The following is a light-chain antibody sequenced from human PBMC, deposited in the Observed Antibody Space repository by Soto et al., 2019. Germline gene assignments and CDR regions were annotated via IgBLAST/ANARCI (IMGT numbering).Light chain of an antibody. CDR3: CSYAGSYSYA. V-gene: IGLV2-11*01. CDR1: RGDVGGFNS. Sequence: QSALTQPASVSGSPGQSITISCTGSRGDVGGFNSVSWYQQHPGKAPKLMIYDVNKRPSGVPDRFSGSKSGSTASLTISGLQAEDEADYYCCSYAGSYSYAFATGTKVTVL. CDR2: DVN. J-gene: IGLJ1*01.